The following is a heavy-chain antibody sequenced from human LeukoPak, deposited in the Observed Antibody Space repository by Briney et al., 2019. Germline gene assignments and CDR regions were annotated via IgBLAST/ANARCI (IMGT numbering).Heavy chain of an antibody. D-gene: IGHD3-22*01. V-gene: IGHV3-21*01. J-gene: IGHJ4*02. CDR2: ISSSSSYI. CDR1: GFTFSSYS. CDR3: ARGLPGYYDSSGY. Sequence: GGSLRLSCAASGFTFSSYSMNWVRQAPGQGLEWVSSISSSSSYIYYADSVKGRFTISRDNAKNSLFLQMNSLRAEDTAVYYCARGLPGYYDSSGYWGQGTLVTVSS.